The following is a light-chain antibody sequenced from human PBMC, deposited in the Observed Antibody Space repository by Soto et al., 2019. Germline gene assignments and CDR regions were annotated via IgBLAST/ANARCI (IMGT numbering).Light chain of an antibody. J-gene: IGKJ1*01. Sequence: EIVLTQSPASLSVSPGERVTLSCRASQSVGRNLAWYQQKPGQAPRLLIFGASSRATGIPDRFSGSGSGTDFTLTISRLEPEDFAVYYCQQYGSSPWTFGQGTKVDIK. V-gene: IGKV3-20*01. CDR1: QSVGRN. CDR3: QQYGSSPWT. CDR2: GAS.